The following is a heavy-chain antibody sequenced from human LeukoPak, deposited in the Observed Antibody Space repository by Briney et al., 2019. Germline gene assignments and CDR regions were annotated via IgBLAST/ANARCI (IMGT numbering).Heavy chain of an antibody. CDR2: ISGSGGST. Sequence: PGGSLRLSCAASGFTFSSYAMSWVRQAPGKGLEWVSAISGSGGSTYYADSVKGRFTISRDNSKNTLYLQMNSLRAEDTAVYYCAKDFSPYDFWSGYYHDYWGQGTLVTVSS. D-gene: IGHD3-3*01. J-gene: IGHJ4*02. V-gene: IGHV3-23*01. CDR1: GFTFSSYA. CDR3: AKDFSPYDFWSGYYHDY.